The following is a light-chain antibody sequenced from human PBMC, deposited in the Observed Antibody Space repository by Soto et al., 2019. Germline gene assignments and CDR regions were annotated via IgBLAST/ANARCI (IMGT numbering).Light chain of an antibody. CDR1: QGIRTD. J-gene: IGKJ2*01. Sequence: DIQMTQSPSSLSASVGDRVTITCRASQGIRTDLGWYQQKPGKAPRRLISAASSLQTGVPSRFSGSGCGTEFTLTISSLQPEDFATYYCLQHNSYPYTFGQGTKLEIK. V-gene: IGKV1-17*01. CDR2: AAS. CDR3: LQHNSYPYT.